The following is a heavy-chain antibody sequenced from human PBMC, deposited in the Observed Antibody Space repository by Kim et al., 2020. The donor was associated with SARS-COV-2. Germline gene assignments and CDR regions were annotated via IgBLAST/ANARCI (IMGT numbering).Heavy chain of an antibody. CDR3: ARLSLMTTVTTDYYYGMDV. D-gene: IGHD4-17*01. Sequence: SETLSLTCTVSGGSISSYYWSWIRQPPGKGLEWIGYIYYSGSTNYNPSLKSRVTISVDTSKNQFSLKLSSVTAADTAVYYCARLSLMTTVTTDYYYGMDVWGQGTTVTVSS. V-gene: IGHV4-59*08. CDR2: IYYSGST. CDR1: GGSISSYY. J-gene: IGHJ6*02.